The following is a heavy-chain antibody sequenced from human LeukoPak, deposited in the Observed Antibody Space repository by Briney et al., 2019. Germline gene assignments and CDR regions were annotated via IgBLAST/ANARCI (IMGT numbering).Heavy chain of an antibody. J-gene: IGHJ4*02. Sequence: PGGSLRLSCAASGFTFSSYAMHWVRQAPGKGLEWVAVISYDGSNKYYADSVKGRFTISRDNSKNTLYLQMNSLRAEDTAVYYCAREALVTMIVESFDYWGQGTLVTVSS. CDR1: GFTFSSYA. D-gene: IGHD3-22*01. CDR2: ISYDGSNK. V-gene: IGHV3-30*04. CDR3: AREALVTMIVESFDY.